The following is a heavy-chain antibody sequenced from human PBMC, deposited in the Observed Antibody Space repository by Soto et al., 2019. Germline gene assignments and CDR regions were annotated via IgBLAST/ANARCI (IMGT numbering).Heavy chain of an antibody. D-gene: IGHD3-16*02. CDR1: GFTFSRHT. CDR2: ISYDGSNE. J-gene: IGHJ4*02. CDR3: ARDRLRLGELSLLGYFDY. Sequence: QVQLEESGGGVVQPGRSLRLSCAASGFTFSRHTMHWVRQAPGKGLEWVAPISYDGSNEYYADSVKGRFTISRDNSKNTLSVQMDSLRAEDTAVYYCARDRLRLGELSLLGYFDYWGQGTLVTVSS. V-gene: IGHV3-30*04.